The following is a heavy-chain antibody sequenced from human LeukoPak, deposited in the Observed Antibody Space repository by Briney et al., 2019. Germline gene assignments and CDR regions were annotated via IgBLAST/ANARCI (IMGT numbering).Heavy chain of an antibody. CDR3: ARGRDYILTDAFDI. V-gene: IGHV6-1*01. Sequence: SQTLSLTCAISGDIVSSNSAAWNWIRQSPSRGLEWLVRTYYRSKLYNDYAVSVKSRITINPDTSKNQFSLQLNSVTPEDTAVYYCARGRDYILTDAFDIWGQGTMVTVSS. CDR1: GDIVSSNSAA. J-gene: IGHJ3*02. CDR2: TYYRSKLYN. D-gene: IGHD4-11*01.